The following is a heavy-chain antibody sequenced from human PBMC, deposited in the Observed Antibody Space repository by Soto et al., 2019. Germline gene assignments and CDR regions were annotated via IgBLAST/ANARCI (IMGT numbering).Heavy chain of an antibody. CDR1: GFTFSNAW. D-gene: IGHD3-16*02. CDR2: IKSKTDDGTT. CDR3: TTDKTITLGGVIAPNWFDP. V-gene: IGHV3-15*01. Sequence: PGGSRRLSCAASGFTFSNAWMSWVRQSPGKGLEGVGRIKSKTDDGTTDYAAPVKGRFTISRDYAKNTLCLQMNSLKTEDTATFYCTTDKTITLGGVIAPNWFDPWGQGTLVTVSS. J-gene: IGHJ5*02.